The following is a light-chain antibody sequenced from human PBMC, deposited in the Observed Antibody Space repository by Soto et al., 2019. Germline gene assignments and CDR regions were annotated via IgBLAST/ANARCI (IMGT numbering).Light chain of an antibody. Sequence: EIVLPQSPATLSLSPGARATLSCRASQSVSSYLAWYQQKPGQAHRLLISGAFTRATGIPAKFSGSGSGTEFTLTITSLQPEEFAIYYCQHRSNWPLTVGGGTKVDIK. CDR3: QHRSNWPLT. CDR1: QSVSSY. CDR2: GAF. V-gene: IGKV3-11*01. J-gene: IGKJ4*01.